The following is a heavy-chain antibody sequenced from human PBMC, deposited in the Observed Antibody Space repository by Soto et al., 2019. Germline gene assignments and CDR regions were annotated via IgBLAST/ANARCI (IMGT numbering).Heavy chain of an antibody. CDR1: GFTFEDYV. V-gene: IGHV3-9*01. Sequence: EVQLVESGGGLVQPGRSLRLSCVGSGFTFEDYVMHWVRQVPGKGLGWVSHISWDGYSIGYAGSVRGRFTISRDNAKNSLFLQMNSLRPEDTALYYCARSWSGSTSGRVDVWGQGPTVTVSS. CDR3: ARSWSGSTSGRVDV. D-gene: IGHD3-3*01. J-gene: IGHJ6*02. CDR2: ISWDGYSI.